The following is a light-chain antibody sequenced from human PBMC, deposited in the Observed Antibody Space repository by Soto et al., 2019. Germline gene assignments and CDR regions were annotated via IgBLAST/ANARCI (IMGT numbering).Light chain of an antibody. V-gene: IGKV3-20*01. CDR2: DTS. Sequence: EIVLTQSPGTLSLSPGERATLSCRASQSVSSSYLAWYQQKLGQAPRLRIYDTSSRATGIPDRFSGSGSGTDFTRAISRLEPEDFAVYYCQQCGSSPSFGQGTKVELK. J-gene: IGKJ1*01. CDR1: QSVSSSY. CDR3: QQCGSSPS.